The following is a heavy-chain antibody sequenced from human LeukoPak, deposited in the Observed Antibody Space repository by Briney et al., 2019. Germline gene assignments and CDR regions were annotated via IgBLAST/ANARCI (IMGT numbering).Heavy chain of an antibody. J-gene: IGHJ4*02. CDR3: ATPYDSSGYYYLGL. V-gene: IGHV1-24*01. CDR1: GYTLTELS. Sequence: GASVKVSCKVSGYTLTELSMHWVRQAPGKGLEWIGGFDPEDGETIYAQKFQGRVTMTEDTSTDTAYMELSSLRSEDTAVYYCATPYDSSGYYYLGLWGQGTLVTVSS. CDR2: FDPEDGET. D-gene: IGHD3-22*01.